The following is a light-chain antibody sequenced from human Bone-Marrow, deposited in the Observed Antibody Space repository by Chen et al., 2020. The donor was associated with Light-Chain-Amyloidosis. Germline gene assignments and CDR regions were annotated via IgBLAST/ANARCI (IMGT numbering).Light chain of an antibody. CDR1: SSDVGGYNY. CDR3: SSYTSSSPVV. CDR2: EVS. J-gene: IGLJ2*01. V-gene: IGLV2-14*01. Sequence: QSALTQPASVSGSPGQSITISCTGTSSDVGGYNYVSWYQQHPGKAPKLMIYEVSNRPSGVSNRFSGSNSGNTASLTISGLQAEDEAAYYCSSYTSSSPVVFGGGTKLTVL.